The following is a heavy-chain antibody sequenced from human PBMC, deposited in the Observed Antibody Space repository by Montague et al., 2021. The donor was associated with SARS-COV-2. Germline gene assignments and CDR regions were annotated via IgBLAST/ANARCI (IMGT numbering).Heavy chain of an antibody. CDR3: ARRVSWVTMIVVVAYFDY. D-gene: IGHD3-22*01. J-gene: IGHJ4*02. CDR2: IYYSGST. CDR1: GGSISSYY. Sequence: SETLSLTCTVSGGSISSYYWSWIRQPPGKGLEWIGNIYYSGSTNYNPSLKSRVTISVDTSKNQFSLTLSSVTAAATAVYYCARRVSWVTMIVVVAYFDYGGQGTRVTVSS. V-gene: IGHV4-59*01.